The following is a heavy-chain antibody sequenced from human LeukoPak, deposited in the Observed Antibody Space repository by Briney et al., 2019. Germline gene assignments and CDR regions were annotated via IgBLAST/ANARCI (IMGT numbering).Heavy chain of an antibody. CDR1: GGTFSSYA. D-gene: IGHD6-19*01. CDR2: IIPIFGTA. V-gene: IGHV1-69*13. J-gene: IGHJ4*02. CDR3: ARSPGIAVAGQGQYYFDY. Sequence: SVKVSCKASGGTFSSYAISWVRQAPGQGLEWMGGIIPIFGTANYAQKFQGRVTITADESTSTAYMELSSLRSEDTAVYYCARSPGIAVAGQGQYYFDYWGQGTLVTVSS.